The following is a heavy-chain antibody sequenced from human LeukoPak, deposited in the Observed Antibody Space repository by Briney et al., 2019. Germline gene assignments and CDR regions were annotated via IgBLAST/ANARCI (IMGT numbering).Heavy chain of an antibody. D-gene: IGHD4-17*01. Sequence: GGSLRLSCALSGLTVNDNYMSWVRQAPGKGLEWVSLIFPDGQTYYADFVQGRFSISRDMSRNSLFLVMSSLRAEDTAVFFCARANPVYGDFDYWGQGTLVTVSS. V-gene: IGHV3-53*01. CDR3: ARANPVYGDFDY. J-gene: IGHJ4*02. CDR2: IFPDGQT. CDR1: GLTVNDNY.